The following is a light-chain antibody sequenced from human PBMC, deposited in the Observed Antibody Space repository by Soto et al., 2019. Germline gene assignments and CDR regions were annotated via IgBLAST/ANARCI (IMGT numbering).Light chain of an antibody. CDR3: QQYNSWPIT. CDR2: ATS. Sequence: DMEMTQSPSSLSASVGDRVTITCRARQSIGNFLHWYQQQPGKAPRLLIYATSSLQSGVPSRFSGSGSGTDFTLTISGLQSEDFAVYYCQQYNSWPITFGQGTRL. CDR1: QSIGNF. J-gene: IGKJ5*01. V-gene: IGKV1-39*01.